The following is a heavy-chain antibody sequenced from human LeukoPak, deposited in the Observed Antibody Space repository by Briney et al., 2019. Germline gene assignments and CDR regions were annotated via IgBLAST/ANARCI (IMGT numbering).Heavy chain of an antibody. J-gene: IGHJ4*02. CDR2: ISASGST. V-gene: IGHV4-4*07. D-gene: IGHD3-10*01. CDR3: ARGGSGSYHYFDY. Sequence: SETLSLTCTVSGGSISNYYWSWIRQPAGKGLEWIGRISASGSTNYNPSLKSRVTMPADTAKNQFSLKLSSVTAADTGVYYCARGGSGSYHYFDYWGQGTLVTVSS. CDR1: GGSISNYY.